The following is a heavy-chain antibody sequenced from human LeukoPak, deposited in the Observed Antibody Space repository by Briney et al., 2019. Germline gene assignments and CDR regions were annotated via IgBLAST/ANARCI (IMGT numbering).Heavy chain of an antibody. Sequence: GGSLRLSCAASGFAFSNYGMQWVRQAPGQGLEWVAVIWYDGSKKYYADSVKGRFIISRDDSKNTLYLQMNSLRAEDTALYYCARDYCSTTTCLDYWGRGTLVTVSS. CDR2: IWYDGSKK. V-gene: IGHV3-33*01. CDR3: ARDYCSTTTCLDY. J-gene: IGHJ4*02. D-gene: IGHD2-2*01. CDR1: GFAFSNYG.